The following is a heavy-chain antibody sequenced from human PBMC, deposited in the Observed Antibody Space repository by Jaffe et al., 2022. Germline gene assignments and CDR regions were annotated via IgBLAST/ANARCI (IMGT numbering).Heavy chain of an antibody. Sequence: QLQLQESGPGLVKPSETLSLICTVSGGSLTTSAYYWAWIRQPPGKGLEWIGSILYSGTTFYNPSLKSRLTISVDTSKNQFSLKLSSVTAADTAVYYCARRQIVATIDYWGQGNLVTVSS. J-gene: IGHJ4*02. CDR1: GGSLTTSAYY. V-gene: IGHV4-39*01. CDR2: ILYSGTT. CDR3: ARRQIVATIDY. D-gene: IGHD5-12*01.